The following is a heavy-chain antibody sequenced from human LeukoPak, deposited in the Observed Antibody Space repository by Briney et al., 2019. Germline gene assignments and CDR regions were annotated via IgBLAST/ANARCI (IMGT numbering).Heavy chain of an antibody. D-gene: IGHD3-22*01. V-gene: IGHV1-8*01. CDR1: GYTFTSYD. J-gene: IGHJ6*02. Sequence: ASVKVSCKASGYTFTSYDINWVRQATGQGLEWMGWMNPNSGNTGYAQKFQGRVTMTRNTSISTAYMELSSLRSEDTAVYYCAREDDSSGYYGLYGMDVWGQGTTVTVSS. CDR2: MNPNSGNT. CDR3: AREDDSSGYYGLYGMDV.